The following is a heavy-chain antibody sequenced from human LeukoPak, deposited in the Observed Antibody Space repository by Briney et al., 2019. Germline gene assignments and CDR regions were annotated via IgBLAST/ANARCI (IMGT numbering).Heavy chain of an antibody. D-gene: IGHD6-6*01. CDR1: GGTFSSYA. V-gene: IGHV1-69*13. CDR3: ARCGSSSDFYYYYYMDV. J-gene: IGHJ6*03. Sequence: SVKVSCKASGGTFSSYAISWVRQAPGQGLEWMGGIIPIFGTANYAQKFQGRVTITADESTSTAYMELSSLRSEDTAVYYCARCGSSSDFYYYYYMDVWGKGTTVTVSS. CDR2: IIPIFGTA.